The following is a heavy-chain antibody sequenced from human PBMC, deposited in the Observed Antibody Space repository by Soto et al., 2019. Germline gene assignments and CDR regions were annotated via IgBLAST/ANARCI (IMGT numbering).Heavy chain of an antibody. Sequence: GGSLRLSCAASGFTFSSYAMHWVRQAPGKGLEWVAVISYDGSNKYYADSVKGRFTISRDNSKNTLYLQMNSLRAEDTAVYYCARSLHIAVAGTLDYWGQGTLVTVSS. CDR2: ISYDGSNK. CDR3: ARSLHIAVAGTLDY. D-gene: IGHD6-19*01. CDR1: GFTFSSYA. V-gene: IGHV3-30-3*01. J-gene: IGHJ4*02.